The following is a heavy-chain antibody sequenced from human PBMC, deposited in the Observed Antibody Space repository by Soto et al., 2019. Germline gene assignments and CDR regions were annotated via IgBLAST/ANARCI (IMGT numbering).Heavy chain of an antibody. V-gene: IGHV4-59*01. Sequence: SETLSLTCTVSGGSISSYYWSWIRQPPGKGLEWIGYIYYSGSTNYNPSLKSRVTISVDPSKNQFSLKLSSVTAADTAVYYCASLREHHHNYYYYYYMDVWGKGTTVTV. CDR3: ASLREHHHNYYYYYYMDV. CDR2: IYYSGST. CDR1: GGSISSYY. D-gene: IGHD1-26*01. J-gene: IGHJ6*03.